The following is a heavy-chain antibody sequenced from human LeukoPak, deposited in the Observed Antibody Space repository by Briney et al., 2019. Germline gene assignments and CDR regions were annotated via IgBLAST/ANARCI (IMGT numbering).Heavy chain of an antibody. CDR2: IRSKAYGGTT. V-gene: IGHV3-49*04. D-gene: IGHD6-19*01. J-gene: IGHJ5*02. CDR1: GFTFGDYA. CDR3: AREAVPGTGWFDP. Sequence: QSGGSLRLSCTASGFTFGDYAMSWVRQAPGKGLEWVGFIRSKAYGGTTEYAASVKGRFTVSRDDSKSIAYLQMNSLKAEDTAVYYCAREAVPGTGWFDPWGQGTLVTVSS.